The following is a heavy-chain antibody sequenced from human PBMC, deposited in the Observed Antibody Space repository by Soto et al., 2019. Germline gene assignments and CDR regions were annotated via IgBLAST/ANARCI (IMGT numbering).Heavy chain of an antibody. J-gene: IGHJ3*02. CDR1: GFTFSSYS. CDR2: ISSSSSYI. D-gene: IGHD1-26*01. Sequence: EVQLVESGGGLVKPGGSLRLSCAASGFTFSSYSMNWVRQAPGKGLEWVSSISSSSSYIYYVDSVKGRFTISRDNAKNSLYLQMNSLRAEDTAVYYCARAAYSQLPAAFDIWGQGTMVTVSS. CDR3: ARAAYSQLPAAFDI. V-gene: IGHV3-21*01.